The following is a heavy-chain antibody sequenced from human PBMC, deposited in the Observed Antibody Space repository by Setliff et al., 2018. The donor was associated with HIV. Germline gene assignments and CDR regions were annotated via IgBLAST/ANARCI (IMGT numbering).Heavy chain of an antibody. CDR2: IIPILGIA. J-gene: IGHJ6*03. Sequence: SVKVSCKASGGTFNSYAIKWVRQAPGQGLECMGEIIPILGIASYAQKFQGRVTFSADTSTSTAYMELSGLRSEDTAVYYCATARRDYYDRGRRSHYYIDVWGKGTTVTVSS. D-gene: IGHD3-22*01. V-gene: IGHV1-69*10. CDR1: GGTFNSYA. CDR3: ATARRDYYDRGRRSHYYIDV.